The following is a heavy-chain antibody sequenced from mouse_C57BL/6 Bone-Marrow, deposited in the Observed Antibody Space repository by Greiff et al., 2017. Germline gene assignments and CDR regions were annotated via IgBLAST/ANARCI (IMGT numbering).Heavy chain of an antibody. Sequence: QVQLQQPGAELVKPGASVKLSCKASGYTFTSYWMHWVKQRPGQGLEWIGMIHPNSGSTNYNEKFKSKATLTVDTSSSTAYMQRSSLTSEDSAVYYCARAGDYPTFDVWGTGTTVTVSS. CDR1: GYTFTSYW. D-gene: IGHD2-4*01. V-gene: IGHV1-64*01. CDR3: ARAGDYPTFDV. J-gene: IGHJ1*03. CDR2: IHPNSGST.